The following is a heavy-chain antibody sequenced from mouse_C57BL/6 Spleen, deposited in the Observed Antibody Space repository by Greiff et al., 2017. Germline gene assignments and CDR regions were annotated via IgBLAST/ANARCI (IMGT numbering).Heavy chain of an antibody. D-gene: IGHD1-1*01. CDR3: ASAHYYGSSYGFAY. CDR2: IYPGDGDT. V-gene: IGHV1-82*01. J-gene: IGHJ3*01. Sequence: QVQLQQSGPELVKPGASVKISCKASGYAFSSSWMNWVKQRPGKGLEWIGRIYPGDGDTNYNGKFKGKATLTADKSSSTAYMQLSSLTSEDSAVYFCASAHYYGSSYGFAYWGQGTLVTVSA. CDR1: GYAFSSSW.